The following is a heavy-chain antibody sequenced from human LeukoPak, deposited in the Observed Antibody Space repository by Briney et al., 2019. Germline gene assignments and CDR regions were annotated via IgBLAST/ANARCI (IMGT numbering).Heavy chain of an antibody. J-gene: IGHJ4*02. V-gene: IGHV1-46*01. CDR3: ARDPISIRYDSSGPEGYFDY. D-gene: IGHD3-22*01. Sequence: ASVKVSCKASGYTFTSYYMHWVRLAPGQGLEWLGIINPSGGSTSYAQKFQGRITRTRDTSTSTVYMELSSRRSEDTAVYCCARDPISIRYDSSGPEGYFDYWGQGTLVTVSS. CDR2: INPSGGST. CDR1: GYTFTSYY.